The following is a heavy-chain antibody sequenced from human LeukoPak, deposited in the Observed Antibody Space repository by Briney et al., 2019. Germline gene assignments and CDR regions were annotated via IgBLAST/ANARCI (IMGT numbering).Heavy chain of an antibody. CDR2: IRYDGSNK. V-gene: IGHV3-30*02. Sequence: GGSLRLSCAASGFTFSSYGMHWVRQAPGKGLEWVAFIRYDGSNKYYADSVKGRFTISRDNSKNTLYLQMNSLRAEDTAVYYCAKGRYFDWFPPSYFDYWGQGTLVTVSS. CDR3: AKGRYFDWFPPSYFDY. J-gene: IGHJ4*02. D-gene: IGHD3-9*01. CDR1: GFTFSSYG.